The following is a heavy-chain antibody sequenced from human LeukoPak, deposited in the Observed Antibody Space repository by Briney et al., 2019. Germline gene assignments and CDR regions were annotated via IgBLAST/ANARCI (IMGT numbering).Heavy chain of an antibody. Sequence: PGGSLRLSCAASAFTFSSYVMSWVRQAPGKGLEWVSAISGSGGSTYYADSVKGRFTISRDNSKNTLYLQMNSLGAEDTAVYYCAKDHDILTGYYNFDYWGQGTLVTVSS. V-gene: IGHV3-23*01. D-gene: IGHD3-9*01. CDR2: ISGSGGST. J-gene: IGHJ4*02. CDR3: AKDHDILTGYYNFDY. CDR1: AFTFSSYV.